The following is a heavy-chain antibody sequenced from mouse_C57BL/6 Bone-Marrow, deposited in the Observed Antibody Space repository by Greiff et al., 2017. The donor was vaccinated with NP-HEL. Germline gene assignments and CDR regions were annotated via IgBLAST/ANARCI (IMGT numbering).Heavy chain of an antibody. J-gene: IGHJ4*01. V-gene: IGHV5-15*01. Sequence: EVMLVESGGGLVQPGGSLKLSCAASGFTFSDYGMAWVRQAPRKGPEWVAFISNLAYSIYYADTVTGRFTISRENAKNTLYLEMSSLRSEDTAMYYCARDDYDYDNAMDYWGQGTSVTVSS. D-gene: IGHD2-4*01. CDR2: ISNLAYSI. CDR3: ARDDYDYDNAMDY. CDR1: GFTFSDYG.